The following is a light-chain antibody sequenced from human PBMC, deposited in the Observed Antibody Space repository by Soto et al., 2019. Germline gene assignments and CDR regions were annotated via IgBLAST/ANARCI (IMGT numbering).Light chain of an antibody. CDR3: RQYGSSPLT. Sequence: EIVLTQSPGILSLSPGARASLSCRARQSVSRNYLAWYQQKPGQAPRLLIYGASSRATGIPDRFSGSGSGTDFTLVVSRLEPEDFGVYYCRQYGSSPLTFGGGTMMQIK. V-gene: IGKV3-20*01. CDR2: GAS. J-gene: IGKJ4*02. CDR1: QSVSRNY.